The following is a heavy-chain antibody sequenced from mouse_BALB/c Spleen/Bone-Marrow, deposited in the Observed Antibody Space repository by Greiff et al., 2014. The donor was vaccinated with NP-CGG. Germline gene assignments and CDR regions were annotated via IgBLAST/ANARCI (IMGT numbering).Heavy chain of an antibody. V-gene: IGHV1S29*02. CDR2: IYPYNGGT. D-gene: IGHD1-1*01. Sequence: VQLQQPGPELVKPGASVKISCKASGYTFTDYNIHWVKQSHGKSLEWIGYIYPYNGGTGYNQKFKSKATLTVDNSSSIAYMELRSLASEDAAVYYCARSYYYGSGFGWFAYWGQGTLVTVSA. CDR3: ARSYYYGSGFGWFAY. CDR1: GYTFTDYN. J-gene: IGHJ3*01.